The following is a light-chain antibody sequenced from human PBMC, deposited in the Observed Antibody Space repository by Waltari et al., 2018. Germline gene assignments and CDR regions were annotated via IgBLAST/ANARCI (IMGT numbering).Light chain of an antibody. CDR2: GAS. J-gene: IGKJ1*01. CDR3: QQHGSSQVWT. CDR1: QSISSSY. Sequence: EIVITLPPVTMSLSPGQRSTLSCSARQSISSSYLTWYQQKPGQDPRILIYGASSTANGIPETISGSRSWTDFTILISRLEPADVAVSYCQQHGSSQVWTFGQGTKVEIK. V-gene: IGKV3-20*01.